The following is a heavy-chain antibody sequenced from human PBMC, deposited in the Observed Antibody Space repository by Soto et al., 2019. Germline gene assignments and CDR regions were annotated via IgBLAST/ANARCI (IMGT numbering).Heavy chain of an antibody. D-gene: IGHD4-17*01. CDR3: ARDPGDGDYEGYYYYGMDV. CDR1: GGSISSGDYY. CDR2: IYYSGST. J-gene: IGHJ6*02. V-gene: IGHV4-30-4*02. Sequence: SETLSLTCTVSGGSISSGDYYWSWIRQPPGKGLEWIGYIYYSGSTYYNPSLKSRVTISVDTSKNQFSLKLSSVTAADTAVYYCARDPGDGDYEGYYYYGMDVWGQGTTVTVSS.